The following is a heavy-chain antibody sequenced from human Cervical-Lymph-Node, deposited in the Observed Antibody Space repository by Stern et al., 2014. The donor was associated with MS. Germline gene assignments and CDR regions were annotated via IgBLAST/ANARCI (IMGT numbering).Heavy chain of an antibody. V-gene: IGHV1-18*01. D-gene: IGHD3-9*01. Sequence: QVQLVQSGAEMRKPGASVKVSCRSSGYTFTNYGFTWVRQAPGHGLEWMGWISGYRATTRYAEHLQGRVTLTTDTSTSTAYMELRRLRSDDTAVYYCTRSTYNSGYWRPYDVWGQGTMVVVSS. J-gene: IGHJ3*01. CDR1: GYTFTNYG. CDR3: TRSTYNSGYWRPYDV. CDR2: ISGYRATT.